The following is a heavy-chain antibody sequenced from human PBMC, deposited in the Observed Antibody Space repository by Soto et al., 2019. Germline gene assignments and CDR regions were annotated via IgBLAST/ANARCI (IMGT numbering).Heavy chain of an antibody. J-gene: IGHJ4*02. CDR3: TSRVVMGALLY. V-gene: IGHV1-69*10. CDR1: GGTFSSYA. Sequence: ASVKVSCKASGGTFSSYAISWVRQAPGQGLEWMGGYIPDQGKLVYAENFQGRVTMTEDTSTDTAYMELNSLRFEDTAVYFCTSRVVMGALLYWGQGTLVTVSS. CDR2: YIPDQGKL. D-gene: IGHD1-26*01.